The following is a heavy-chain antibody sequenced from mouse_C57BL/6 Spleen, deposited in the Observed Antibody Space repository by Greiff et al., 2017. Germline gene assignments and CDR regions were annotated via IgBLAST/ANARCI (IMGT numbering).Heavy chain of an antibody. CDR2: FHPYNDDT. CDR1: GYTFTTYP. J-gene: IGHJ3*01. V-gene: IGHV1-47*01. Sequence: QVQLQQSGAELVKPGASVKMSCKASGYTFTTYPIEWTKQNHGKSLEWIGNFHPYNDDTKYNEKFKGKATLTVEKSSSTVYLELSRLTSDDSAVYYCARPYYGSSYVGWFAYWGQGTLVTVSA. CDR3: ARPYYGSSYVGWFAY. D-gene: IGHD1-1*01.